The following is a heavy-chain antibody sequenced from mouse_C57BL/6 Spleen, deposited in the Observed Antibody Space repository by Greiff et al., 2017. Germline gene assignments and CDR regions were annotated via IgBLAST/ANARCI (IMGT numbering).Heavy chain of an antibody. Sequence: DVKLVESGGGLVKPGGSLKLSCAASGFTFSSYAMSWVRQTPEKRLEWVATISDGGSYTYYPDNVKGRFTISRDNAKNNLYLQMSHLKSEDTAMYYCARDGGYYPYWYFDVWGTGTTVTVSS. D-gene: IGHD2-3*01. CDR1: GFTFSSYA. CDR3: ARDGGYYPYWYFDV. V-gene: IGHV5-4*01. CDR2: ISDGGSYT. J-gene: IGHJ1*03.